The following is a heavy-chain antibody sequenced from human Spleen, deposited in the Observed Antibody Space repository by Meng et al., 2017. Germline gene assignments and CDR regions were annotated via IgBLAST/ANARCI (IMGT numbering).Heavy chain of an antibody. J-gene: IGHJ1*01. CDR2: IPHRGSS. V-gene: IGHV4-4*02. Sequence: QLRESGPGLGKPSETLSLTCTVSGDSITNHNWWAWVRQPPGKGLEWIGEIPHRGSSDYNPSLKSRVSMSIDKSKNQFSLKLTSVTAADTAVYYCLRGSGGSVWGQGTLVTVSS. CDR1: GDSITNHNW. CDR3: LRGSGGSV. D-gene: IGHD3-10*01.